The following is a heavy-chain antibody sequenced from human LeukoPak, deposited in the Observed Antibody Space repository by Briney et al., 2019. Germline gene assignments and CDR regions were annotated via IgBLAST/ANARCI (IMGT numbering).Heavy chain of an antibody. CDR3: ARYIYGLGSFDS. CDR2: IYYSGST. J-gene: IGHJ4*02. D-gene: IGHD5-18*01. CDR1: GGSISSSGYY. Sequence: SETLSLTCTVSGGSISSSGYYWGWIRQRPGKVLEWVGNIYYSGSTYYNPSLKSRVTISVDTSKNQFSLRLSSVTAADTAVYYCARYIYGLGSFDSWGQGTLLTVSS. V-gene: IGHV4-39*01.